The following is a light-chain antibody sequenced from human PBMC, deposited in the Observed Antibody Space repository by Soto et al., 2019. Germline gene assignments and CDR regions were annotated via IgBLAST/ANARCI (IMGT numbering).Light chain of an antibody. Sequence: EIVLTPSPAPLSLSPGGRATLSCRASQSVSSYLAWYQQKPGQAPRLLIYDASNRATGIPARFSGSGSGTDFTLTISSLEPEDFAVYYCQQRSNWPTFGQGTKVDIK. CDR2: DAS. CDR1: QSVSSY. CDR3: QQRSNWPT. V-gene: IGKV3-11*01. J-gene: IGKJ1*01.